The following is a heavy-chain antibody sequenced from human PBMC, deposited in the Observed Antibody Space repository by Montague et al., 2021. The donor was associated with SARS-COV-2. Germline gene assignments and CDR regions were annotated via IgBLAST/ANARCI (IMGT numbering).Heavy chain of an antibody. CDR2: IYYSGST. J-gene: IGHJ5*02. CDR3: AGRGVRYSSSWYSYWFDP. CDR1: GGSISSSSHY. V-gene: IGHV4-39*01. Sequence: SETLSLTCTVSGGSISSSSHYWGWIRQPPGKGLEWIGSIYYSGSTYYNPSLKSRVTISVDTSKSQFSLKLSSVTAADTAVYYCAGRGVRYSSSWYSYWFDPWGQGTLVTVSS. D-gene: IGHD6-13*01.